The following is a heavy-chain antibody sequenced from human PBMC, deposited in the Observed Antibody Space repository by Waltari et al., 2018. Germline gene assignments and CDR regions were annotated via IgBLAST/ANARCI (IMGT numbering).Heavy chain of an antibody. J-gene: IGHJ3*02. V-gene: IGHV1-69*08. Sequence: VQLVQSGAVVKKPGSSVQFSCTASGGTFSIYAISWMRQAPGQGLEWMGRIIPIFGTANYAQKFQGRVTITADKSTSTAYMELSSLRSEDTAVYYCARAVAGNVAFDIWGQGTMVTVSS. CDR2: IIPIFGTA. CDR3: ARAVAGNVAFDI. D-gene: IGHD6-19*01. CDR1: GGTFSIYA.